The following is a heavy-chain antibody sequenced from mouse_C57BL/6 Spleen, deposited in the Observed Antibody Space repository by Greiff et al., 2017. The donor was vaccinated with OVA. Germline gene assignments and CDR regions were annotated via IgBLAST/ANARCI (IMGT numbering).Heavy chain of an antibody. V-gene: IGHV1-22*01. CDR2: INPNNGGT. CDR3: ASRGNWVDY. J-gene: IGHJ2*01. Sequence: EVKLEESGPELVKPGASVKMSCKASGYTFTDYNIHWVKQSHGKSLEWIGYINPNNGGTIYNQKFKGKVTLTVNKSSSTAYMELRSLTSEESAVYYCASRGNWVDYWGQGTTLTVSS. CDR1: GYTFTDYN. D-gene: IGHD4-1*01.